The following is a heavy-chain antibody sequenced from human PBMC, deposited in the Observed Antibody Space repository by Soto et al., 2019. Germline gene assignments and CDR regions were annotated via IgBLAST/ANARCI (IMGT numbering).Heavy chain of an antibody. CDR1: GFILSGYW. Sequence: GGSLRLSCVVSGFILSGYWMSWVRQAPGKGLEWVANINEDGTTTYYVDSVKGRFTISRDNAKNSLYLQMNSMRVEDKAVYYCVRDYFGPGPYWGQGTLVTVSS. J-gene: IGHJ4*01. CDR2: INEDGTTT. D-gene: IGHD3-10*01. V-gene: IGHV3-7*04. CDR3: VRDYFGPGPY.